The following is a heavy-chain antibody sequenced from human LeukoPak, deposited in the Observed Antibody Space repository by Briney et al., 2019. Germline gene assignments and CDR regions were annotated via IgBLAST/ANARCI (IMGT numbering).Heavy chain of an antibody. CDR3: ARRVDHYDSSCYQH. V-gene: IGHV1-8*01. D-gene: IGHD3-22*01. CDR1: GYTFTSYN. J-gene: IGHJ4*02. CDR2: MNPNSGNT. Sequence: GASVKVSCKASGYTFTSYNINWVRQATAQGREWRGWMNPNSGNTGYAKKFQGRVTMTTDTSIGTAYMELSSLTSEDSAVYFCARRVDHYDSSCYQHWGQGTLVTVSS.